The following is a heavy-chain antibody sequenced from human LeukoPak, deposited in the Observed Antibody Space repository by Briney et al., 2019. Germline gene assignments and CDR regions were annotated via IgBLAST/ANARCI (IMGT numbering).Heavy chain of an antibody. Sequence: GGSLRLSCAASGFTFDDYAMHWARQAPGKGLEWVSGISWNSGSIGYADSVKGRFTISRDNAKNSLYLQMNSLRAEDTALYYCAKDMRAVPAAMAFDYWGQGTLVTVSS. CDR2: ISWNSGSI. CDR3: AKDMRAVPAAMAFDY. D-gene: IGHD2-2*01. J-gene: IGHJ4*02. V-gene: IGHV3-9*01. CDR1: GFTFDDYA.